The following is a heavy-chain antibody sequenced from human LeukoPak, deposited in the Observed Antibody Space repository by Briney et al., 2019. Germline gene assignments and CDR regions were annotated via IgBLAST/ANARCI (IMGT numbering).Heavy chain of an antibody. D-gene: IGHD3-10*01. CDR3: ARGNTMVRRYGMDV. J-gene: IGHJ6*02. CDR1: GGTFSSYA. Sequence: GASVKVSCKASGGTFSSYAISWVRQAPGQGLEWMGRIIPILGIANYAQKFQGRVTITADKSTSTACMELSSLRSEDTAVYYCARGNTMVRRYGMDVWGQGTTVTVSS. V-gene: IGHV1-69*04. CDR2: IIPILGIA.